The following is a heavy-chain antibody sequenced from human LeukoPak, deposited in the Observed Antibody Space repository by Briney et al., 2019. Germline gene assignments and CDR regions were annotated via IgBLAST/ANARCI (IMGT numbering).Heavy chain of an antibody. D-gene: IGHD4-11*01. J-gene: IGHJ4*02. CDR2: ISPRSETK. Sequence: GGSLRLSCVASGFTFRNHGMIWVRQAPGKGLGWLSYISPRSETKNYADSVKDRFTISRDDAENSVYLHMNSLRAEDTAVYYCARVQGPTVNTMYYDLWGQGTLVTVSS. CDR1: GFTFRNHG. V-gene: IGHV3-48*01. CDR3: ARVQGPTVNTMYYDL.